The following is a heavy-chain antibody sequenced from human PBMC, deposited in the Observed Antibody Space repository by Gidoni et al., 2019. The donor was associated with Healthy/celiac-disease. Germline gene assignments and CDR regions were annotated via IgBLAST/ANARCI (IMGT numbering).Heavy chain of an antibody. CDR1: GGSISSSSYY. D-gene: IGHD7-27*01. V-gene: IGHV4-39*01. CDR3: ESNWGWGGWFDP. Sequence: QLQLQESGPGLVKPSETLSLTCTVSGGSISSSSYYWGWIRHRPGKVLAWIGSNYYIGSTYYNPSLKSRVNRSVDTSKNQFYLKLSSVTAADTAVYYWESNWGWGGWFDPWGQGTLVTVSS. J-gene: IGHJ5*02. CDR2: NYYIGST.